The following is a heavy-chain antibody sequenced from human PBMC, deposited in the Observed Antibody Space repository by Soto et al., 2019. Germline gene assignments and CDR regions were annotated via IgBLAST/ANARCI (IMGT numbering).Heavy chain of an antibody. CDR2: IIPILNIA. Sequence: QVQLVQSGAEVRKPGSSVKVSCKASGGTFSNHTISWVRQAPGQGLEWMGRIIPILNIANYAQKFEGRVTITADNSTSTAYMELSSLSSEDTAVYYCARVAEMGTVTNGFYYYMDVWGKGTTVTVSS. J-gene: IGHJ6*03. D-gene: IGHD4-17*01. CDR3: ARVAEMGTVTNGFYYYMDV. V-gene: IGHV1-69*02. CDR1: GGTFSNHT.